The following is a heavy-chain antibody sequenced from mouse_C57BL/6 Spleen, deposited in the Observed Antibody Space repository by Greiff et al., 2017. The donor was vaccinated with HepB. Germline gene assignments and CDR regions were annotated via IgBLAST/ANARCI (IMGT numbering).Heavy chain of an antibody. CDR2: ISSGGSYT. Sequence: EVKVVESGGDLVKPGGSLKLSCAASGFTFSSYGMSWVRQTPDKRLEWVATISSGGSYTYYPDSVKGRFTISRDNAKNTLYLQMSSLKSEDTAMYYCARKETVATSYYFDYWGQGTTLTVSS. V-gene: IGHV5-6*01. D-gene: IGHD1-1*01. CDR1: GFTFSSYG. CDR3: ARKETVATSYYFDY. J-gene: IGHJ2*01.